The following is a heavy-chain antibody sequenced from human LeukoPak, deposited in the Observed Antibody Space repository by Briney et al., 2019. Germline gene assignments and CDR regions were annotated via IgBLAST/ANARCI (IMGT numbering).Heavy chain of an antibody. CDR2: ISTSGST. Sequence: SETLSLTCTVSSGSISNNYWSWIRQPDGKGLEWIGHISTSGSTNYNPSLKSRVTISIDNSNNQFSLKMTSATAADTAVYFCARDRGVTVPGRRLDYWGQGTLVTVSS. CDR3: ARDRGVTVPGRRLDY. J-gene: IGHJ4*02. V-gene: IGHV4-4*07. CDR1: SGSISNNY. D-gene: IGHD6-19*01.